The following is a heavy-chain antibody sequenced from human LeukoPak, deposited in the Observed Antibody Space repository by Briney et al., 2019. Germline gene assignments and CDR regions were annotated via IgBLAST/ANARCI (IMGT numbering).Heavy chain of an antibody. CDR2: IYHSGST. J-gene: IGHJ6*02. CDR3: ARWFDYYYGMDV. Sequence: KPSETLSLTCAVSGGSISSGGYSWSWIRQPPGKGLEWIGYIYHSGSTYYNPSLKSRVTISVDRSKNQFSLKLSSVTAADTAVYYCARWFDYYYGMDVWGQGTTVTVSS. V-gene: IGHV4-30-2*01. D-gene: IGHD3-10*01. CDR1: GGSISSGGYS.